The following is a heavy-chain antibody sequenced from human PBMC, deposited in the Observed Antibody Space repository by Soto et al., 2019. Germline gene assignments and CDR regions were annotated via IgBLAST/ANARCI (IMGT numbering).Heavy chain of an antibody. CDR2: IYHSGST. CDR3: ARGNQYSSSWPLDY. Sequence: SETLSLTCAVSGGSISSSNWWSCVRQPPGKGLEWIGEIYHSGSTNYNPSLKSRVTISVDKSKNQFSLKLSFVTAADTAVYYCARGNQYSSSWPLDYWGQGTLVT. CDR1: GGSISSSNW. V-gene: IGHV4-4*02. J-gene: IGHJ4*02. D-gene: IGHD6-13*01.